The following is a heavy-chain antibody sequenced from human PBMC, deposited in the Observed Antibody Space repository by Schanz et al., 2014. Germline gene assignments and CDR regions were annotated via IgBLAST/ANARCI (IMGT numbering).Heavy chain of an antibody. CDR3: AKFLYDDPS. D-gene: IGHD3-3*01. CDR2: IHQSGGT. J-gene: IGHJ5*02. Sequence: QVQLQESGPGLVKPSETLSLTCSVSGGDIGNYYWSWIRQPPGKGLEWIGYIHQSGGTNYNPSLKSRVPILVDPSKTQFSLRLTSLTAADTAVYYCAKFLYDDPSWGQGTLVTVSS. CDR1: GGDIGNYY. V-gene: IGHV4-59*08.